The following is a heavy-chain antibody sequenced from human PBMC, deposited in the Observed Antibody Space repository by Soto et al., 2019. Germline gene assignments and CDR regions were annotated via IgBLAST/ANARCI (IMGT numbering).Heavy chain of an antibody. CDR3: ARDFTPDSSGYFDY. D-gene: IGHD3-22*01. CDR2: IYYSGST. CDR1: GGSSSSYY. J-gene: IGHJ4*02. Sequence: PSETLSLTCTVSGGSSSSYYWSWIRQPPGKGLEWIGYIYYSGSTNYNPSLKSRVTISVDTSKNQFSLKLSSVTAADTAVYYCARDFTPDSSGYFDYWGQGTLVTVSS. V-gene: IGHV4-59*01.